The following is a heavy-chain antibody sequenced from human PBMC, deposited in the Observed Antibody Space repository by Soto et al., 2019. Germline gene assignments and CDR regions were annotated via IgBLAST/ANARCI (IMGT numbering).Heavy chain of an antibody. D-gene: IGHD2-15*01. J-gene: IGHJ6*03. V-gene: IGHV5-51*01. CDR1: GYSFTSYW. Sequence: PGESLKISCKGSGYSFTSYWIGWVRQMPGKGLEWMGIIYPGDSDTRYSPSFQGQVTISADKSISTAYLQWSSLKASDTAMYYCARLFHQTRDKYCSGGSCYGTNHYYMDVWGKGTTVTVSS. CDR3: ARLFHQTRDKYCSGGSCYGTNHYYMDV. CDR2: IYPGDSDT.